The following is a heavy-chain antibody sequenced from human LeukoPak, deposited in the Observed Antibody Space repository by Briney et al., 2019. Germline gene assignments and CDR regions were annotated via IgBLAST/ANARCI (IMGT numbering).Heavy chain of an antibody. J-gene: IGHJ4*02. CDR3: VRHIGYCSGGSCYDSLSIGY. CDR1: GYNFTSYW. D-gene: IGHD2-15*01. Sequence: GESLKISCKGSGYNFTSYWISWVRQMPGKGLEWMGRIDPSDSYTNYRPSFQGHVTISADKSISTAYLQWRSLKASDTAMYYCVRHIGYCSGGSCYDSLSIGYWGQGTLVTVSS. V-gene: IGHV5-10-1*01. CDR2: IDPSDSYT.